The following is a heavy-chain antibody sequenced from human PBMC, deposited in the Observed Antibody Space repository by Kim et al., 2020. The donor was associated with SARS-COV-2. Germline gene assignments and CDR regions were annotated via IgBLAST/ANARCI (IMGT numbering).Heavy chain of an antibody. V-gene: IGHV3-33*08. D-gene: IGHD2-15*01. CDR3: ARELVVVAATFGLYGMDV. CDR1: GFTFSSYG. J-gene: IGHJ6*02. Sequence: GGSLRLSCAASGFTFSSYGMHWVRQAPGKGLEWVAVIWYDGSNKYYADSVKGRFTISRDNSKNTLYLQMNSLRAEDTAVYYCARELVVVAATFGLYGMDVWGQGTTVTVSS. CDR2: IWYDGSNK.